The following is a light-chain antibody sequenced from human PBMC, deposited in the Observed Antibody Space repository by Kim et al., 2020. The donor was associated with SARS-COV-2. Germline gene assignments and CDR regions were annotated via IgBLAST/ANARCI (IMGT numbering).Light chain of an antibody. CDR3: ATWNTSLRAV. V-gene: IGLV1-51*01. J-gene: IGLJ7*01. CDR1: SSDIGRNL. Sequence: QSPLTQPPSVSATPGQTVTISCSGTSSDIGRNLVSWYQHFPQGPPKLLIYDNNRRPSGINDRFSASKSGMSATLVIAGLQAADEADYFCATWNTSLRAVFGGGTQLTVL. CDR2: DNN.